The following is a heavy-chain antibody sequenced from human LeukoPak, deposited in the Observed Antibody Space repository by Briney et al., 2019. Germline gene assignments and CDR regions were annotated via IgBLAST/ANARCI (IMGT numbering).Heavy chain of an antibody. D-gene: IGHD2-15*01. Sequence: PGGSLRLSCAASGFTFSSYSMNWDRQAPGKGLEWVSSISSSSYIYYADSVKGRFTISRDNAKNSLYLQMNSLRAEDTAVYYCARDLVVAPPNWFDPWGQGTLVTVSS. CDR1: GFTFSSYS. J-gene: IGHJ5*02. CDR3: ARDLVVAPPNWFDP. V-gene: IGHV3-21*01. CDR2: ISSSSYI.